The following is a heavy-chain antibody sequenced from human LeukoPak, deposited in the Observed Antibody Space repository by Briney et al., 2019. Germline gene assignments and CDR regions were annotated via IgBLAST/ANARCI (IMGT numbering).Heavy chain of an antibody. CDR1: EVTVTSNY. CDR2: IYPGGDI. Sequence: GGSLRLSCAASEVTVTSNYMSWVRQAPGKGLQWVSVIYPGGDIYYADSVKGRFIISRDNSKNTLSLQMNSLTADDTAVYYCVRGPRYYDDSGFHYGVFDIWGQGTVVTVSS. V-gene: IGHV3-53*01. D-gene: IGHD3-22*01. J-gene: IGHJ3*02. CDR3: VRGPRYYDDSGFHYGVFDI.